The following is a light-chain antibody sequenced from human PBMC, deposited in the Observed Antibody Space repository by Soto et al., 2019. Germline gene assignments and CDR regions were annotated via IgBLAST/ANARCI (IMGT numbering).Light chain of an antibody. V-gene: IGKV1-5*02. Sequence: DTQITQSPSPQHRSGGDKGSSICRASQSISNWLAWYQQKPGTAPKVLIYHASNLQSGVPSRFSGSGSGTEFTLSICSLQPDDFATYYCQQYNSYSFGQGTKVDIK. J-gene: IGKJ1*01. CDR1: QSISNW. CDR3: QQYNSYS. CDR2: HAS.